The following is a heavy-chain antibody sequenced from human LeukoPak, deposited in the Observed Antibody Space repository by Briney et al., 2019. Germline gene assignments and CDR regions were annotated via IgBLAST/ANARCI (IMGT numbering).Heavy chain of an antibody. Sequence: PSETLSLTCTVSGVSISSSSYYWGWIRQPPGKGLEWIGSIYYSGSTYYNPSLKSRVTISVDTSKNQCSLKLSSVTAADTAVYYCARHDRVPGAFDIWGQGTMVTVSS. D-gene: IGHD1-1*01. CDR2: IYYSGST. CDR1: GVSISSSSYY. J-gene: IGHJ3*02. V-gene: IGHV4-39*01. CDR3: ARHDRVPGAFDI.